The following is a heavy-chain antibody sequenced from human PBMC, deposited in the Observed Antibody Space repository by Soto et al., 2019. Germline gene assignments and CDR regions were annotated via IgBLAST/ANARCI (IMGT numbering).Heavy chain of an antibody. J-gene: IGHJ6*02. CDR1: GGTFSSYA. CDR3: TSSDGYNYYYYYGMDV. CDR2: IIPIFGTA. Sequence: QVPLVQSGAEVKKPGSSVKVSCKASGGTFSSYAISWVRQAPGQGLEWMGGIIPIFGTANYAQKFQGRVTITADKSTSTAYMELSSLRSEDTAVYYCTSSDGYNYYYYYGMDVWGQGTTVTVSS. D-gene: IGHD5-12*01. V-gene: IGHV1-69*06.